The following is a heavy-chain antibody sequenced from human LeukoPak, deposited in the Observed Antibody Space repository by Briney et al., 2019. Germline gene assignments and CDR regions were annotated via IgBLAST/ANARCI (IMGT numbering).Heavy chain of an antibody. D-gene: IGHD6-19*01. CDR3: AREEWSGWYNY. V-gene: IGHV1-3*03. CDR2: INAGNGNT. J-gene: IGHJ4*02. CDR1: GYTFTSYA. Sequence: ASVKVSRKASGYTFTSYAMHWVRQAPGQRLEWMGWINAGNGNTKYSQEFQGRVTITRDTSASTAYMELSSLRSEDMAVYYCAREEWSGWYNYWGQGTLVTVSS.